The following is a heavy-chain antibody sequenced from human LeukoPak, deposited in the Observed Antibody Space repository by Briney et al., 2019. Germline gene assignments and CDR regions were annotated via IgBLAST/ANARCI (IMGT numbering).Heavy chain of an antibody. CDR2: INNDGSST. D-gene: IGHD3-16*01. Sequence: GGSLRLSCAASGFTFSSYWMHWVRQAPGKGRVWVSRINNDGSSTSYADSVKGRFTISRDNAKNTLYLQMNSLRAEDTAVYYCAKEFNYGPYYFDYWGQGTLVTASS. V-gene: IGHV3-74*01. J-gene: IGHJ4*02. CDR1: GFTFSSYW. CDR3: AKEFNYGPYYFDY.